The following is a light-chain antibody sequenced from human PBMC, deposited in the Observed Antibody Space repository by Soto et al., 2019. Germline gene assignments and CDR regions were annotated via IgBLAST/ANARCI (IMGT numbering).Light chain of an antibody. CDR1: TGTVTSSFY. CDR2: STS. V-gene: IGLV7-43*01. Sequence: QTVVTQEPSLTVSPGGTVTLTCASSTGTVTSSFYPNWFQQKPGQPPRSLIYSTSNKYSWTPARFSGSLLGGKAALTLSDVQPEDEADYYCQLYFGATRVFSGGTKLTVL. CDR3: QLYFGATRV. J-gene: IGLJ3*02.